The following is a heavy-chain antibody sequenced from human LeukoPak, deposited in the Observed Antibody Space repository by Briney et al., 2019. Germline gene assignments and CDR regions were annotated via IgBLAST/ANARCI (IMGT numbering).Heavy chain of an antibody. CDR3: ARVPWDFNGGNKPYYYMDV. J-gene: IGHJ6*03. D-gene: IGHD4-23*01. CDR1: GFTFSSYE. CDR2: ISSSGSTI. Sequence: GGSLRLSCAASGFTFSSYEMNWVRQAPGKGLEWVSYISSSGSTIYYADSVKGRFTISRDNAKNSLYLQMNSLRAEDTAVYYCARVPWDFNGGNKPYYYMDVWGKGTTVTISS. V-gene: IGHV3-48*03.